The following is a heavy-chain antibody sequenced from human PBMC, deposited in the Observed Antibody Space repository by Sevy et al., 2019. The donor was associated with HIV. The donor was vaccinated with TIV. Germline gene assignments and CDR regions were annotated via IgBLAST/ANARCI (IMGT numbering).Heavy chain of an antibody. Sequence: GGSLRLSCVASGFIFNSYVMTWVRQAPGKGLERVSSISGHGGSTYYADSVKGRFTISRDNSRNTLYLEMNSLRAEDTAVYYCEAIATAGRDYWRQGTLVTVSS. CDR1: GFIFNSYV. D-gene: IGHD6-13*01. CDR3: EAIATAGRDY. J-gene: IGHJ4*02. CDR2: ISGHGGST. V-gene: IGHV3-23*01.